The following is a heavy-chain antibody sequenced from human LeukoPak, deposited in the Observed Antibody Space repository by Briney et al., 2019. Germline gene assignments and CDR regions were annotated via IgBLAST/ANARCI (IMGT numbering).Heavy chain of an antibody. Sequence: GGSLRLSCAASGFAFSSYGMDWVRQAPGKGLEWVSYITSSSTTYYADSAKGRFTISRDNAKNSLYLQMNSLRDEDTAVYYCARSYNYALDVWGQGTTVTVS. J-gene: IGHJ6*02. CDR3: ARSYNYALDV. V-gene: IGHV3-48*02. CDR1: GFAFSSYG. CDR2: ITSSSTT.